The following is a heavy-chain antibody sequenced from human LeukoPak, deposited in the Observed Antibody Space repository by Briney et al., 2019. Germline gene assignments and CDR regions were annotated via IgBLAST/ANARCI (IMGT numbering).Heavy chain of an antibody. V-gene: IGHV4-30-2*01. Sequence: SQTLSLTCTVSGGSISSGGYYWSWIRQPPGKGLEWIGYIYHSGSTYYNPSLKSRVTISVDRSENQFSLKLSSVTAADTAVYYCAKASTASGPDYWGQGTLVTVSS. CDR2: IYHSGST. D-gene: IGHD4-11*01. J-gene: IGHJ4*02. CDR3: AKASTASGPDY. CDR1: GGSISSGGYY.